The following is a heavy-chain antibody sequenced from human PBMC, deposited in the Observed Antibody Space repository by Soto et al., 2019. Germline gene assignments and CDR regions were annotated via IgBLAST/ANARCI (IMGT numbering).Heavy chain of an antibody. J-gene: IGHJ3*01. Sequence: AAVKVSCKASGYTCTSYGISWVLHAPGQGLEWMGWISAYNGNTNYAQKLQGRVTMTTDTSTSTAYMELRSLRSDDTAVYYCATACGDYTNDAFDFWGQGTMVTVSS. D-gene: IGHD4-4*01. CDR2: ISAYNGNT. CDR3: ATACGDYTNDAFDF. CDR1: GYTCTSYG. V-gene: IGHV1-18*01.